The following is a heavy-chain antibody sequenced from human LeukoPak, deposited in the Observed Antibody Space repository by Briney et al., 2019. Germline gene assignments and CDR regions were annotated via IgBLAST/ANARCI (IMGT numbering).Heavy chain of an antibody. CDR1: GYSISSGYH. CDR2: IYHSGST. J-gene: IGHJ5*02. V-gene: IGHV4-38-2*01. Sequence: PSETLSLNCAVSGYSISSGYHWGWIRQPPGKGLEWIGSIYHSGSTYYSSSLKRRVTISLDTSKNQFSLKLSSVTAADTAVYYCARGITILGVIIIANWFDPWGQGTLVTVSS. D-gene: IGHD3-3*01. CDR3: ARGITILGVIIIANWFDP.